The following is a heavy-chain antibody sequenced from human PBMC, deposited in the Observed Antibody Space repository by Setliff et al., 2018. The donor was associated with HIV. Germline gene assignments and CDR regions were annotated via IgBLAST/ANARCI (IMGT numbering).Heavy chain of an antibody. CDR1: GGTFSSYA. V-gene: IGHV1-69*01. CDR3: ARDPSIAVAGAAV. CDR2: IIPIFGTT. J-gene: IGHJ6*02. D-gene: IGHD6-19*01. Sequence: VKVSCKASGGTFSSYAISWVRQAPGQGLEWMGGIIPIFGTTNYAQKFQGRVTITADEWTSTAYMELSSLRSEDTAVYYCARDPSIAVAGAAVWGQGTTVTVSS.